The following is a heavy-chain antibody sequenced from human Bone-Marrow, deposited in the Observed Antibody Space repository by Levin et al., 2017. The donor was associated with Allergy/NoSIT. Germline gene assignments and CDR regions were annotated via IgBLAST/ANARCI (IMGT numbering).Heavy chain of an antibody. J-gene: IGHJ6*02. Sequence: SQTLSLTCTVSGGSISSYYWSWIRQPPGKGLEWIGYISYSGSTNYNPSLKSRVTISVDTSKNQSSLKLSSVTAADTAVYYCARDRTVTTTKVYCYSMDLWGQGTTVTVSS. V-gene: IGHV4-59*01. CDR2: ISYSGST. CDR1: GGSISSYY. CDR3: ARDRTVTTTKVYCYSMDL. D-gene: IGHD4-17*01.